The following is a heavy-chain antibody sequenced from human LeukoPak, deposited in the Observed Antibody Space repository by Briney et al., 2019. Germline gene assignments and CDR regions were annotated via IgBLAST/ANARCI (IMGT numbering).Heavy chain of an antibody. V-gene: IGHV4-34*01. CDR2: IYHSGST. D-gene: IGHD3-10*01. J-gene: IGHJ4*02. Sequence: SETLSLTCAVYGGSFSGYYWSWIRQPPGKGLEWIGEIYHSGSTNYNPSLKSRVTISVDKSKNQFSLKLSSVTAADTAVYYCAREFGSSELDYWGQGTLVTVSS. CDR3: AREFGSSELDY. CDR1: GGSFSGYY.